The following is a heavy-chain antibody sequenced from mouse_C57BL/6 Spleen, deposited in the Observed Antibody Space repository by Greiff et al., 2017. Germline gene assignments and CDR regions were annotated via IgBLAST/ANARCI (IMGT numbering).Heavy chain of an antibody. CDR1: GYTFTSYW. CDR3: ARKGAMDY. Sequence: VQLQQPGAELVKPGASVKLSCKASGYTFTSYWMHWVKQRPGQGLEWIGMIHPNRGSTNYNEKFKGKATLTVDKSSSTAYMQLSNLTSEDSAVXYCARKGAMDYWGQGTSVTVSS. CDR2: IHPNRGST. V-gene: IGHV1-64*01. J-gene: IGHJ4*01.